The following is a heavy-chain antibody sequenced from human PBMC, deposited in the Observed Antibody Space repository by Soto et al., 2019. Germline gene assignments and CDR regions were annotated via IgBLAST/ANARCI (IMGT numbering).Heavy chain of an antibody. CDR2: IWYDGSNK. CDR3: ARDKDTAMVTSYYYGMDV. J-gene: IGHJ6*02. V-gene: IGHV3-33*01. D-gene: IGHD5-18*01. Sequence: QVQLVESGGGVVQPGRSLRLSCAASGFTFSSYGMHWVRQAPGKGLEWVAVIWYDGSNKYYADSVKGRFTISRDNSKNTLYLQMNCLRAEDTAVYYWARDKDTAMVTSYYYGMDVWGQGTTVTVSS. CDR1: GFTFSSYG.